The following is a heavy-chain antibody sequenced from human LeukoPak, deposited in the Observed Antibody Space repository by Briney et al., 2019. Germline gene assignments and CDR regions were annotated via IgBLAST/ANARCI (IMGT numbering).Heavy chain of an antibody. J-gene: IGHJ4*02. V-gene: IGHV3-7*02. Sequence: GGSLRLSCAASGFSLIRDWLNWVRQAPGKGLEWVANIKEDGSEKYYVDSVKGRFTISRENAKNSLYLQMNSLRAEDTAVYYCLPASQWRQGPRVTVSS. CDR2: IKEDGSEK. CDR1: GFSLIRDW. CDR3: LPASQ.